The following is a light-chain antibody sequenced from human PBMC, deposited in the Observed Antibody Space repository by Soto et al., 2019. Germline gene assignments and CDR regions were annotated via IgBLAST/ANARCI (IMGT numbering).Light chain of an antibody. CDR3: QQYEILPIT. Sequence: DIQMTQSPSSLSASVGDRVTITCQASQHITRYLNWYQQIPGKAPKLLIYDATNLQTGVPSRFNGSGSGTDFTFTISSLQPEDIATYYCQQYEILPITFGGGTKVEIK. J-gene: IGKJ4*01. CDR2: DAT. CDR1: QHITRY. V-gene: IGKV1-33*01.